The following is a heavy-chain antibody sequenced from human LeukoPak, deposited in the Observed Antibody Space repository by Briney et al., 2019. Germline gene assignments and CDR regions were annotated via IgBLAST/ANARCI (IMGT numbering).Heavy chain of an antibody. D-gene: IGHD3-22*01. Sequence: PSETLSLTCAVYGGSFSGYYWSWLRQPPGKGLEWIGEINHSGSTNYNPSLKSRVTISVDTSKNQFSLKLSSVTAADTAVYYCALSPDSSGYYYLRWFDPWGQGTLVTVSS. CDR3: ALSPDSSGYYYLRWFDP. CDR2: INHSGST. CDR1: GGSFSGYY. J-gene: IGHJ5*02. V-gene: IGHV4-34*01.